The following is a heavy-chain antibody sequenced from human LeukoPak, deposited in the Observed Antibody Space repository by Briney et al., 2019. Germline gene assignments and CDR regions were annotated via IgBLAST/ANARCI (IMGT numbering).Heavy chain of an antibody. CDR2: INHSGST. CDR3: ARGPTIRFLEWLGYYYMDV. D-gene: IGHD3-3*01. V-gene: IGHV4-34*01. Sequence: SETLSLTCAVYGGSFSDCYWSWIRQPPGKGLEWIGEINHSGSTKYNPSLKSRVTILEDTSNSQFSLKLSSVTVADTAVYYCARGPTIRFLEWLGYYYMDVWGKGTTVTISS. J-gene: IGHJ6*03. CDR1: GGSFSDCY.